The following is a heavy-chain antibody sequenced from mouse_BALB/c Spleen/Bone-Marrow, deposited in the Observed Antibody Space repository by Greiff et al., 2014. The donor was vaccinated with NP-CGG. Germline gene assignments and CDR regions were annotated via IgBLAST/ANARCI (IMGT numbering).Heavy chain of an antibody. V-gene: IGHV4-1*02. CDR2: INPDSSTL. Sequence: EVQLVESGGGLVQPGGSLKLSCAASGFDFSRYWMSWVRQAPGKGLEWIGEINPDSSTLNYTPSLKDKFIISRDNAKNTLYLQMNKVRSEATALYYWASPFYRYDPPAYWGQGTTLTVSS. D-gene: IGHD2-14*01. CDR3: ASPFYRYDPPAY. J-gene: IGHJ2*01. CDR1: GFDFSRYW.